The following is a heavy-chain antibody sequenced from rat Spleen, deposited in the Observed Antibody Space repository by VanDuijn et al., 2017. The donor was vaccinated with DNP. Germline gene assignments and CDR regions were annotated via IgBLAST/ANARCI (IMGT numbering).Heavy chain of an antibody. D-gene: IGHD4-3*01. CDR3: IRWNSGHFDY. J-gene: IGHJ2*01. CDR2: IGSDGYAP. CDR1: GFTFSDYY. Sequence: EVQLVESGGGLVQPGDSLKLSCAASGFTFSDYYMAWVRQAPTKGLEWVAYIGSDGYAPYYGDSVKGRFAISRDNAKSTLYLQMNSRRSDDMATYYCIRWNSGHFDYWGQGVMVTVSS. V-gene: IGHV5-22*01.